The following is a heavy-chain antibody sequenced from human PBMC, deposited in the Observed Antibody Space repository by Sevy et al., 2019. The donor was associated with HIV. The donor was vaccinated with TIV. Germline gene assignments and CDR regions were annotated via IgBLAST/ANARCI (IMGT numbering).Heavy chain of an antibody. CDR1: GFTFSSYS. D-gene: IGHD2-15*01. CDR2: ISSSSSTI. CDR3: AREPARGYCSGGSCPPEAYYYYYMDV. Sequence: GGSLRLSCAASGFTFSSYSMNWVRQAPGKGLEWVSYISSSSSTIYYADFVKGRFTISRDNAKNSLYLQMNSLRDEDTAVYYCAREPARGYCSGGSCPPEAYYYYYMDVWGKGTTVTVSS. V-gene: IGHV3-48*02. J-gene: IGHJ6*03.